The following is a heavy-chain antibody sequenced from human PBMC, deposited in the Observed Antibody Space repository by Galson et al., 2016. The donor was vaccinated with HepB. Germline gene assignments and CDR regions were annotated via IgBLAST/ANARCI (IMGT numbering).Heavy chain of an antibody. CDR3: ARRQREEDIVVVVVVPGGFYYGMDV. CDR1: GGTFSSYT. CDR2: IKQDGSEK. J-gene: IGHJ6*02. V-gene: IGHV3-7*04. D-gene: IGHD2-15*01. Sequence: SCKASGGTFSSYTISWVRQAPGKGLEWVANIKQDGSEKYYVDSVKGRFTISRDNAKNSLYLQMNSLRAEDTAVYYCARRQREEDIVVVVVVPGGFYYGMDVWGQGTTVTVSS.